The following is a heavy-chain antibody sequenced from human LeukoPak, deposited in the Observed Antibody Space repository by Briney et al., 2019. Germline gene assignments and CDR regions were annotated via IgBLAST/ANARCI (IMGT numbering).Heavy chain of an antibody. J-gene: IGHJ4*02. CDR1: DSSFRSHD. CDR2: IAGDGAS. Sequence: AGGSLRLSCAASDSSFRSHDMSWVRQTLEKGLEWVSSIAGDGASFYADSVRGRFTISRDKSQNIFYLQMNSLRADDTAIYYCAKGPNFGPWRAVDYWGQGSLVTVSS. D-gene: IGHD3-3*01. CDR3: AKGPNFGPWRAVDY. V-gene: IGHV3-23*01.